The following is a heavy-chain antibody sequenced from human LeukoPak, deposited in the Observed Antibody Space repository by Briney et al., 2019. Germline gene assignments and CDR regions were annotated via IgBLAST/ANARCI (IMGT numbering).Heavy chain of an antibody. V-gene: IGHV1-18*01. CDR1: GYTFTSYG. Sequence: ASVTVSCKASGYTFTSYGISWVRQAPGQGLEWMGWISAYNGNTNYAQKLQGRVTMTTDTSTSTAYMELRSLRSDDTAVYYCARDPFAIDTGATDDAFDIWGQGTMVTVSS. CDR3: ARDPFAIDTGATDDAFDI. D-gene: IGHD7-27*01. CDR2: ISAYNGNT. J-gene: IGHJ3*02.